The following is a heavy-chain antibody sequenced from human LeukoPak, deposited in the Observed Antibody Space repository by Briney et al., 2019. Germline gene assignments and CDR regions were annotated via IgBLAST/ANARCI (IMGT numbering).Heavy chain of an antibody. V-gene: IGHV4-4*02. CDR3: ARGEDHGSGTVQFDY. J-gene: IGHJ4*02. Sequence: SSETLSLTCAVSGGSISSNNWWSWVRQPPGKGLEWIGEVFHGGSTNFSPSLKSRVTISVDRSKNQFSLRLSSVTAADTAVYFCARGEDHGSGTVQFDYWGQGTLVTVSS. D-gene: IGHD3-10*01. CDR2: VFHGGST. CDR1: GGSISSNNW.